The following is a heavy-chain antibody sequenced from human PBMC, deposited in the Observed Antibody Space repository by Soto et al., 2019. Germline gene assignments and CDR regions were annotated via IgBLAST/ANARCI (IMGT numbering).Heavy chain of an antibody. V-gene: IGHV1-69*12. CDR3: ARDAPHYVPAAGNWFDP. D-gene: IGHD2-2*01. CDR2: IIPIFGTA. Sequence: QVQLVQSGAEVKKPGSSVKVSCKASGGTFSSYAISWVRQAPGQGLEWMGGIIPIFGTANYAQKFQGRVTITADESTSTAYMELSSLRSDDTAVYYCARDAPHYVPAAGNWFDPWGQGTLVTVSS. J-gene: IGHJ5*02. CDR1: GGTFSSYA.